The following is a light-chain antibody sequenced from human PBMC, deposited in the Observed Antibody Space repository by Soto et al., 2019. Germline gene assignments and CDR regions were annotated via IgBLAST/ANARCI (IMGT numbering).Light chain of an antibody. CDR2: DAS. CDR3: QQRKIWPPIT. V-gene: IGKV3-11*01. Sequence: EVVLTQSPATLSLSPGERATLSCRASQSVEIYVGWYKQRPGRAPRLLIYDASNRATGIPARFSGSGSGTDFTLTISRLEPEDSAVYYCQQRKIWPPITFGQGTRLEIK. J-gene: IGKJ5*01. CDR1: QSVEIY.